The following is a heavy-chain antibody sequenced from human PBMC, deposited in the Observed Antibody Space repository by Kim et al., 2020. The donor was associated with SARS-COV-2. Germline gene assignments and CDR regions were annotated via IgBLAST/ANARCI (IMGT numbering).Heavy chain of an antibody. D-gene: IGHD6-13*01. Sequence: GGSLRLSCAASGFTFSSYWMSWVRQAPGKGLEWVANIKQDGSEKYYVDSVKGRFTISRDNAKNSLYLQMNSLRAEDTAVYYCARDSLMRRQARWQQLGRDYYYGMDVWGQGTTVTVSS. CDR1: GFTFSSYW. J-gene: IGHJ6*02. CDR2: IKQDGSEK. V-gene: IGHV3-7*03. CDR3: ARDSLMRRQARWQQLGRDYYYGMDV.